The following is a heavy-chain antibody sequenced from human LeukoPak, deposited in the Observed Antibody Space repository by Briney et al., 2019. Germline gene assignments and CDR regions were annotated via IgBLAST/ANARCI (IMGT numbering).Heavy chain of an antibody. J-gene: IGHJ4*02. CDR1: GFTFKSHW. CDR3: ARGERRGPLDY. V-gene: IGHV3-74*01. CDR2: LSTDSTRE. D-gene: IGHD1-1*01. Sequence: PGGSLRLSCAASGFTFKSHWMHWVRQSPGKGLVWVSRLSTDSTRENYADSVKGRFTVSRDNAKNTLYLQLNSLRVDGTAVYYCARGERRGPLDYWGQGTLVTVPS.